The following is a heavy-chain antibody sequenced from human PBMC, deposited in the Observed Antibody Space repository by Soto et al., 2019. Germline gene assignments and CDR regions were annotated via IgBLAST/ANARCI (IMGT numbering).Heavy chain of an antibody. CDR2: IRNKANSHTT. CDR3: VRDDSANRN. J-gene: IGHJ4*02. V-gene: IGHV3-72*01. CDR1: GFTFSDYH. D-gene: IGHD2-21*01. Sequence: EVQLVESGGGSVQPGGSLRLSCTASGFTFSDYHMDWARQAPGKGLEWVGRIRNKANSHTTEYAASVKGRFTISRDDSKNSLYLQLNSLKTEDTAMYYCVRDDSANRNWGRGTLVTVSS.